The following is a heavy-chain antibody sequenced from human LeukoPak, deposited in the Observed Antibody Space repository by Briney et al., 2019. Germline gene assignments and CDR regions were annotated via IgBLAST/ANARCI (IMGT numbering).Heavy chain of an antibody. V-gene: IGHV4-39*01. CDR3: ARQDYADAFYN. CDR1: GGSISGSDYY. D-gene: IGHD4-17*01. CDR2: VLYTGIT. J-gene: IGHJ4*02. Sequence: ASENLSLTCTVSGGSISGSDYYWGWVRQPPGKGLEWIGSVLYTGITNYNPSLKSRLSTSVDMSKTQFSLRLSSVTAADTAVYYCARQDYADAFYNWGQGTLVTVSS.